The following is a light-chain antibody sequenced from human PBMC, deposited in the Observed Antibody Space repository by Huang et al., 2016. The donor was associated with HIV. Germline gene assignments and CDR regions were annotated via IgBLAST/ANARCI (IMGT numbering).Light chain of an antibody. J-gene: IGKJ2*01. V-gene: IGKV1-39*01. CDR1: QNIDIY. Sequence: EIQMTQSPSSLSASVGDTVTIPCRASQNIDIYLNWYQQRPGKAPKLLIYTASSLQTGVPSRFSGSGSGTDFTLTIDSLQPEDFATYYCLQSYSMFRTFGQGTKLDFK. CDR3: LQSYSMFRT. CDR2: TAS.